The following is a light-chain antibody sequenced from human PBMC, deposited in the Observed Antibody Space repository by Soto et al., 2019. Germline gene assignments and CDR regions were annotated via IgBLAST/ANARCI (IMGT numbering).Light chain of an antibody. CDR2: GVN. J-gene: IGLJ1*01. V-gene: IGLV2-11*01. Sequence: QSALTQPRSVSGSPGQSVTISCTGTSSDVGGYNYVSWYQHHPGKAPKFMIYGVNKRPSGVPDRFSGSKSGDTAPLTISGLQAEDEADYYCCSYAGSYTYVFGTGTKVTVL. CDR1: SSDVGGYNY. CDR3: CSYAGSYTYV.